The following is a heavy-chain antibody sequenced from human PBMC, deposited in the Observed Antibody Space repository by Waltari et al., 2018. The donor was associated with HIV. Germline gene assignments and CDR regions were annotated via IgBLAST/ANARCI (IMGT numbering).Heavy chain of an antibody. D-gene: IGHD2-2*01. CDR3: ARELPGAMIDLDY. Sequence: EVQLVESGGGLVQPGGSLRLSCVASGFTFSDYWLRWVRPAPGKGLEWVADIKRDGSDRHYVDSVKGRFTISRDNAKNSLYLQMNSLRAEDTALYYCARELPGAMIDLDYWGQGTLVTVSS. CDR2: IKRDGSDR. V-gene: IGHV3-7*01. CDR1: GFTFSDYW. J-gene: IGHJ4*02.